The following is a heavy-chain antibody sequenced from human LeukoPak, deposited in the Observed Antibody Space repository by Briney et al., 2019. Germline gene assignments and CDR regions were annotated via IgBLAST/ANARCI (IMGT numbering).Heavy chain of an antibody. V-gene: IGHV3-7*02. CDR1: GFTFSSYW. CDR3: ARVGNGRSWDY. CDR2: IKQDGSEK. J-gene: IGHJ4*02. Sequence: GSLRLSCAASGFTFSSYWMSWVRQAPGKGLEWVANIKQDGSEKYYVDSVKGRFTISRDNAKNSLYLQMNSLRDDDTAVYYCARVGNGRSWDYWGQGTLVSVSS. D-gene: IGHD1-26*01.